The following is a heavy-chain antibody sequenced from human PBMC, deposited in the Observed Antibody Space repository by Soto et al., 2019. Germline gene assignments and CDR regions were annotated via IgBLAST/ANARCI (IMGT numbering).Heavy chain of an antibody. CDR1: GFTFSTYA. D-gene: IGHD3-10*01. V-gene: IGHV3-23*01. CDR2: LSGSGGTS. CDR3: AKQRAGYGSGSDTYYFDF. J-gene: IGHJ4*02. Sequence: EVQLLESGGGLVQPGGSLRLSCSTSGFTFSTYAMNWVRLAPGKGLEWVSALSGSGGTSYYADSVRGRFTISRDNSKNTLFMQMNRLRAEDTGLYYCAKQRAGYGSGSDTYYFDFWGQGTLVTVSS.